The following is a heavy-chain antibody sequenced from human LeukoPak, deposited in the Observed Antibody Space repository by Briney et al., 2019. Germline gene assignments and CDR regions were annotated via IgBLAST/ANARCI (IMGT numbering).Heavy chain of an antibody. CDR2: IKRKTDGATT. CDR3: TTDLGVGTSYYFDQ. D-gene: IGHD1-26*01. CDR1: GFTFRNAW. Sequence: GGSLRLSCEVSGFTFRNAWMSWVRQAPGKGLEWVGRIKRKTDGATTDYAEHVTGRFTISRDDSKNTEYLQMNSLKAEDTAVYYCTTDLGVGTSYYFDQWGQGTLVSVSS. V-gene: IGHV3-15*05. J-gene: IGHJ4*02.